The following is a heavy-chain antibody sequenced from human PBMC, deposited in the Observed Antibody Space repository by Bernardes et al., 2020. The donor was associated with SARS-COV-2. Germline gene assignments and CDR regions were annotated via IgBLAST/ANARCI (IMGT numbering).Heavy chain of an antibody. Sequence: GGSLRLSCSAFGPTSSSYGMYWVCQGPGKGLEWVAITCNDGTKKYYGDPVKGRFTISRDNYENTMSLQMNSLRAEDTAVYFCARSVRGDVSRNGDSIDIWGQGTMVTVSS. V-gene: IGHV3-33*01. CDR2: TCNDGTKK. CDR1: GPTSSSYG. D-gene: IGHD5-12*01. CDR3: ARSVRGDVSRNGDSIDI. J-gene: IGHJ3*02.